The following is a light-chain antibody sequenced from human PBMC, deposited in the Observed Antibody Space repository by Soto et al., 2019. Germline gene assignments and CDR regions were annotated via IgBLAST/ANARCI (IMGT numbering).Light chain of an antibody. V-gene: IGKV2-28*01. CDR3: MQARKPSPT. Sequence: IVMTQSPLSLSVTPGEPASISCRTCQSLPHSNDYNCLDWYLQKPGQSPQLLIHMGSSRAPGGPDWVSGSGSGQDFALEISRVAAGDVGVYYCMQARKPSPTFGGGTKVEIK. CDR2: MGS. J-gene: IGKJ4*01. CDR1: QSLPHSNDYNC.